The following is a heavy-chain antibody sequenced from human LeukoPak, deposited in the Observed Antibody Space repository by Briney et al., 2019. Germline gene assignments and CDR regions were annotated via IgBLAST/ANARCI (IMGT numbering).Heavy chain of an antibody. V-gene: IGHV3-7*01. CDR1: GFTFSSYW. CDR2: IRQDGSEK. Sequence: PGRSLRLSCAASGFTFSSYWMSWVRQAPGKGLEWVANIRQDGSEKYYVDSVKGRFTISRDNAKNSLYLQMNSLRAEDTAVYYCARVGYSYGYYFDYWGQGTLVTVSS. D-gene: IGHD5-18*01. J-gene: IGHJ4*02. CDR3: ARVGYSYGYYFDY.